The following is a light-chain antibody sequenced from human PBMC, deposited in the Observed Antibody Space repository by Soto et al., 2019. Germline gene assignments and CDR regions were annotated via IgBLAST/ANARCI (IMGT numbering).Light chain of an antibody. CDR2: AAS. CDR1: QAIRSD. J-gene: IGKJ1*01. V-gene: IGKV1-6*01. CDR3: LQLYNYPRT. Sequence: AIQMTQSPSSLSTSVGDRVTITCRASQAIRSDLAWYQQKPGMAPKFLIFAASNFQRGVPARFSGSGSGTDFPLTISSLQPEDFATYYCLQLYNYPRTFGQGTKV.